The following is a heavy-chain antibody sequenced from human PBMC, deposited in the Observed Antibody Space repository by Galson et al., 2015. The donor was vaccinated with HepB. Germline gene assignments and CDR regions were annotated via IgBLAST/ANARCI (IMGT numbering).Heavy chain of an antibody. CDR3: ARARYGTSAPDY. CDR1: GYTFTQYG. Sequence: VKVSCKASGYTFTQYGLSWVRQAPGQGLEWMGWISGYNGNTDYAEKLQGRVTMTSDTSSTTAYMELRSLRSDDTAVYYCARARYGTSAPDYWGQGTLVTVSS. J-gene: IGHJ4*02. D-gene: IGHD6-13*01. CDR2: ISGYNGNT. V-gene: IGHV1-18*01.